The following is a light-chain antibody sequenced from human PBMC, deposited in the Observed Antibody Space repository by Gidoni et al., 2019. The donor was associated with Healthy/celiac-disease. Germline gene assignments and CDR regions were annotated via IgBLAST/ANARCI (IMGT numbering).Light chain of an antibody. CDR2: KAS. CDR3: QQYNSYPYT. J-gene: IGKJ2*01. CDR1: QSISSW. Sequence: DIQLTQSPSTLSASVGDRVTITCRASQSISSWLAWYQQKPGKAPKLLIYKASPLESGVPSMCSGRGAGTEFTLTISSLQPDDFATYYCQQYNSYPYTFGQGTKLEIK. V-gene: IGKV1-5*03.